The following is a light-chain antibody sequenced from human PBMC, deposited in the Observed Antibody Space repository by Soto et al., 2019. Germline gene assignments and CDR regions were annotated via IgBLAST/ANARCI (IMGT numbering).Light chain of an antibody. CDR2: KAS. Sequence: DIQMTQSPSTLSASVGDRVTITCRASQSINSWLAWYQQKPGKASKLLIYKASSLEGGVPSRFSGSGSGTEFTLTISSQQSDDFATYYCQQYNTYVTFGGGTKVEIK. V-gene: IGKV1-5*03. CDR1: QSINSW. CDR3: QQYNTYVT. J-gene: IGKJ4*01.